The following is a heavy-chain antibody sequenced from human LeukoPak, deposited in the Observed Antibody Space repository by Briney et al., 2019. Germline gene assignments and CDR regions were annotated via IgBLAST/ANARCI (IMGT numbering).Heavy chain of an antibody. CDR2: ISSSGSTI. J-gene: IGHJ4*02. CDR1: GFTFSSYE. D-gene: IGHD5-12*01. V-gene: IGHV3-48*03. Sequence: PGGSLRLSCAASGFTFSSYEMNWVRQAPGKGLEWVSYISSSGSTIYYADSVKGRFTISRDNAKNSLYLQMNSLRAEDTAVYYGARAGQWLRTFDSWGQRGLGTVSS. CDR3: ARAGQWLRTFDS.